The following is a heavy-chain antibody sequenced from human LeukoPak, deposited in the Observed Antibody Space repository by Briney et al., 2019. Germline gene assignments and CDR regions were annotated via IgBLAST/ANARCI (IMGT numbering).Heavy chain of an antibody. D-gene: IGHD4-17*01. CDR2: ISWNSGSI. CDR1: GFTFDDYA. J-gene: IGHJ4*02. Sequence: GGSLRLSCAASGFTFDDYAMHWVWQAPGKGLEWVSGISWNSGSIGYADSVKGRFTISRDNAKNSLYLQMNSLRAEDTALYYCARDLSSYGDYLFDYWGQGTLVTVSS. CDR3: ARDLSSYGDYLFDY. V-gene: IGHV3-9*01.